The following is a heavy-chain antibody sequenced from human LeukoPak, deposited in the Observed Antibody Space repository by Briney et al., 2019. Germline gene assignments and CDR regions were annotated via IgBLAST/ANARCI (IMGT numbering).Heavy chain of an antibody. CDR2: ISGSGGST. D-gene: IGHD3-22*01. CDR3: ARGSYYDSSGYYYLPPFAEYFQH. V-gene: IGHV3-23*01. Sequence: TGGSLRLSCAASGFTFSSYAMSWVRQAPGKGLEWVSAISGSGGSTYYADSVKGRFTISRDNSKNTLYLQMNSLRAEDTAVYYCARGSYYDSSGYYYLPPFAEYFQHWGQGTLVTVSS. CDR1: GFTFSSYA. J-gene: IGHJ1*01.